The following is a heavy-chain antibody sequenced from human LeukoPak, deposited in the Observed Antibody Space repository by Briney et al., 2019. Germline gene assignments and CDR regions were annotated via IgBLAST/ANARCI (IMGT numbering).Heavy chain of an antibody. CDR2: INWNGGST. D-gene: IGHD3-10*01. Sequence: RPGGSLRLSCAASGFTFDDYGMSWVRQAPGKGLEWVSGINWNGGSTGYADSVKGRFTISRDYAKNSLYLQMNSLRAEDTAVYYCARGTFGELGPTAFDIWGQGTMVTVSS. CDR1: GFTFDDYG. V-gene: IGHV3-20*04. CDR3: ARGTFGELGPTAFDI. J-gene: IGHJ3*02.